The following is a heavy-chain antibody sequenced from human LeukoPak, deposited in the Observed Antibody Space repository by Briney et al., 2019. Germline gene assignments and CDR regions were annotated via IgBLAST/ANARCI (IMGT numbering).Heavy chain of an antibody. D-gene: IGHD6-19*01. Sequence: GGSLRLSCAASGFTVSSNYMSWVRQAPGKGLEWVSVIYSGGSTYYADSVKGRFTISRDNSKNTLYLQMNSLRAEDTAVYYCAKDSEWLVLRGVDYWGQGTLVTVSS. CDR1: GFTVSSNY. J-gene: IGHJ4*02. CDR2: IYSGGST. CDR3: AKDSEWLVLRGVDY. V-gene: IGHV3-53*05.